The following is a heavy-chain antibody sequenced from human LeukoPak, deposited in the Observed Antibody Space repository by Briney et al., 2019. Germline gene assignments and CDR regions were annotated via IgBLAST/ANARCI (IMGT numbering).Heavy chain of an antibody. CDR2: ISGSGCST. D-gene: IGHD3-3*01. J-gene: IGHJ5*02. Sequence: GGSLRLSCAASVFTFSSYAMSWVRQAPGKGLEWVSAISGSGCSTYYADSVKGRFTISRDNSKNTLYLQMSSLRAEDTAVYYCAKDTPSSYYDFWSGYFNWFDPWGQGTLVTVSS. V-gene: IGHV3-23*01. CDR1: VFTFSSYA. CDR3: AKDTPSSYYDFWSGYFNWFDP.